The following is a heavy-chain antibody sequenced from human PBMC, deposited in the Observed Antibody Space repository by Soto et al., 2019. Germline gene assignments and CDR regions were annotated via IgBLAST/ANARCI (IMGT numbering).Heavy chain of an antibody. J-gene: IGHJ5*02. CDR2: ISSNSAYI. Sequence: GGSLRLSCAASGFTFRSFTMNWVRQARGKGLEWVSTISSNSAYIYYTDALRGRFTISRDNAKNSLHLQMNSLRAEDTAVYYCTRDASRDSSARGWFDPWGPGTLVTVSS. V-gene: IGHV3-21*01. CDR1: GFTFRSFT. D-gene: IGHD6-13*01. CDR3: TRDASRDSSARGWFDP.